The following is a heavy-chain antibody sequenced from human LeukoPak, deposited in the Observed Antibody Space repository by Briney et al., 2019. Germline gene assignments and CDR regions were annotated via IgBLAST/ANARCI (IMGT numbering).Heavy chain of an antibody. CDR3: ARGPLGYCSSTSCQGAFDI. V-gene: IGHV4-30-4*01. CDR2: IYYSGST. J-gene: IGHJ3*02. Sequence: SETLSLTCTVSGGSISSGDYYWSWIRQPPGKGLEWIGYIYYSGSTYYNPSLKSRVTISVDTSKNQFSLKLSSVTAADMAVYYCARGPLGYCSSTSCQGAFDIWGQGTMVTVSS. CDR1: GGSISSGDYY. D-gene: IGHD2-2*01.